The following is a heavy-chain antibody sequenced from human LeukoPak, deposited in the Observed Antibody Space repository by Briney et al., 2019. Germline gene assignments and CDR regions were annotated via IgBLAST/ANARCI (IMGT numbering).Heavy chain of an antibody. J-gene: IGHJ4*02. V-gene: IGHV3-30*02. Sequence: PGGSLRLSCAASGFTFSSYGMHWVRQAPGKGLEWVAFIRYDGSNKYYADSVKGRFTISRDNSKNTLYLQMNSLRAEDTAVYYCARVGPPRLEWTPFDYWGQGTLVTVSS. D-gene: IGHD3-3*01. CDR3: ARVGPPRLEWTPFDY. CDR2: IRYDGSNK. CDR1: GFTFSSYG.